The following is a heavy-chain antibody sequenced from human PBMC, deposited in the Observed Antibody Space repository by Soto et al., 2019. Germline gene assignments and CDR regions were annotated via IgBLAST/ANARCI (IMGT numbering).Heavy chain of an antibody. CDR1: GVSISSGNW. D-gene: IGHD3-3*01. V-gene: IGHV4-4*02. Sequence: SETLSLTCAVSGVSISSGNWWTWVRQTPQRGLEYIGEIFHDGTANYYPSFERRVAISVDTSKNQFSLKLSSVTAADTAVYYCARERFITIFGVVIGPHFWGMDVWGQGTTVTVSS. J-gene: IGHJ6*02. CDR3: ARERFITIFGVVIGPHFWGMDV. CDR2: IFHDGTA.